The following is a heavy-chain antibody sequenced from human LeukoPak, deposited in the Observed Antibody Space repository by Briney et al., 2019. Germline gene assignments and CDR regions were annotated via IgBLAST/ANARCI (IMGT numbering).Heavy chain of an antibody. CDR3: ARTYCSSTSCYYYYYMDV. CDR1: GYTFTSYD. J-gene: IGHJ6*03. CDR2: MNPNSGNT. Sequence: ASVKVSCKASGYTFTSYDINWVRQATGQGLEWMGWMNPNSGNTGYAQKFQGRVIMTRNTSISTAYMELSSLRSEDTAVYYCARTYCSSTSCYYYYYMDVWGKGTTVTVSS. V-gene: IGHV1-8*01. D-gene: IGHD2-2*01.